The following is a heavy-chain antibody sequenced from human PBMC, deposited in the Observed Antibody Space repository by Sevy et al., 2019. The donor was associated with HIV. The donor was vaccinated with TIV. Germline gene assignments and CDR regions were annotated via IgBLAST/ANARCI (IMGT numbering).Heavy chain of an antibody. CDR1: GYSFTNYW. CDR2: IYPGDSDT. J-gene: IGHJ2*01. CDR3: AKPSSGGSWYFDL. D-gene: IGHD3-16*01. V-gene: IGHV5-51*01. Sequence: GESLKISCKGSGYSFTNYWIAWVRQMPGKGLEWIGIIYPGDSDTRYNPSFQGQVTISADKSINTAYLQWSSLMSSDTAMYYCAKPSSGGSWYFDLWGRGTLVSVSS.